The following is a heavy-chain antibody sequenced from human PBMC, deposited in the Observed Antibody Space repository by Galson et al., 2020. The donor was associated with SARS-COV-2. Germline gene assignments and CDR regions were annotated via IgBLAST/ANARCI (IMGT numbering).Heavy chain of an antibody. D-gene: IGHD3-10*01. V-gene: IGHV4-34*01. CDR3: ARGEGRITLGRGVVIGFDS. J-gene: IGHJ4*02. Sequence: SQASETLSLTCAVYGGSFSGHYWNWIRQSPGKGLQWIGEINHSGSTNYISSLKSRVTMSVDRSKNQFSLKLHSVTAADMAVYYCARGEGRITLGRGVVIGFDSWGQGTLVSVSS. CDR1: GGSFSGHY. CDR2: INHSGST.